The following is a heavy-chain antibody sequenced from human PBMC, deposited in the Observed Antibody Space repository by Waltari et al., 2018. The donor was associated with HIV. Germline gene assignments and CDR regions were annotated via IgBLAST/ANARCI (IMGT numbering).Heavy chain of an antibody. V-gene: IGHV4-31*03. J-gene: IGHJ4*02. Sequence: LVKPSQTLSLTCTVSGDSITSGNFYWTWIRQHPEKGLEWIGHIYYSGSTYSNPSLKTRIDISLDTSMNHFSLNLTSVTAADTAVYYCARGFVGRYSGHDYVWDYWGQGILVTVSS. CDR3: ARGFVGRYSGHDYVWDY. CDR2: IYYSGST. CDR1: GDSITSGNFY. D-gene: IGHD5-12*01.